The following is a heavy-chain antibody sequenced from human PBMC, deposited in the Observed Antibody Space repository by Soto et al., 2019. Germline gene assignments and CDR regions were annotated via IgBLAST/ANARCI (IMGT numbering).Heavy chain of an antibody. CDR1: GGTFSSYA. CDR2: IIPIFGTA. Sequence: ASVKVSCKASGGTFSSYAISWVRQAPGQGLEWMGGIIPIFGTANYAQKFQGRVTITADESTSTAYMELSSLRSEDTAVYYCARGEYSGYGPYYYYGMDVWGQGTTVTAP. CDR3: ARGEYSGYGPYYYYGMDV. D-gene: IGHD5-12*01. J-gene: IGHJ6*02. V-gene: IGHV1-69*13.